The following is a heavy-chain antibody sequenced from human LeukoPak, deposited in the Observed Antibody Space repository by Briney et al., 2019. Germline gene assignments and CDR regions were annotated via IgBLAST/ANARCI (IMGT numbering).Heavy chain of an antibody. CDR2: ISYDGSNK. CDR3: ARGGRDYYDSSGYY. J-gene: IGHJ4*02. D-gene: IGHD3-22*01. Sequence: GRSLRLSCAASGFTSRTYAMNWVRQPPGKGLEWVAVISYDGSNKYYVDSVKGRFTISRDNSKNTLYLQMNSLRAEDTAVYYCARGGRDYYDSSGYYWGQGTLVTVSS. CDR1: GFTSRTYA. V-gene: IGHV3-30-3*01.